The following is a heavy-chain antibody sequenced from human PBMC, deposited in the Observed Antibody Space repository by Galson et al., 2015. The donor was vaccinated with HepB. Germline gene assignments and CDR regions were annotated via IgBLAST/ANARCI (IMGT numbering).Heavy chain of an antibody. D-gene: IGHD3-10*01. CDR2: IWYDGSDK. J-gene: IGHJ4*02. V-gene: IGHV3-33*01. CDR3: VRDRDHTFDY. CDR1: GFTFKRHG. Sequence: SLRLSCAASGFTFKRHGMYWVRQAPGKGLEWVAVIWYDGSDKYYADSVKGRFTISRDNSKNTLYLQMNNLRAEDTAVYYCVRDRDHTFDYWGQGTLVTVSS.